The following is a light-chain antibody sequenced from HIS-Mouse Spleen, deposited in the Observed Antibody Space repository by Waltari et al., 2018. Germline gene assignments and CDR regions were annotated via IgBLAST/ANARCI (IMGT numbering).Light chain of an antibody. Sequence: DIVMTQSPDSLAVSLGERATINCKSSQSVLYSSNNKNYLAWYQQKPGQPPKLLIYWASTRESGVPDRFSGSGSGTEFTRTISSLQAEDVAVYYCQQYYSTPFTFGPGTKVDIK. J-gene: IGKJ3*01. V-gene: IGKV4-1*01. CDR3: QQYYSTPFT. CDR2: WAS. CDR1: QSVLYSSNNKNY.